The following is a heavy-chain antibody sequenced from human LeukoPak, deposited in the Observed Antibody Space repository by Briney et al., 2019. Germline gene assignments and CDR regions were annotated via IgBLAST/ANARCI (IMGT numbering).Heavy chain of an antibody. D-gene: IGHD3-22*01. Sequence: GGSLRLSCAASGFTFTSYTMSWVRQAPGKGLEWVSAISGSGTNSYYADSVKGRFTISRDNSKNTLYLQMNSLRAEDTAVYYCAKGSYYDSSGYYYFDYWGQGTLVTVSS. CDR2: ISGSGTNS. CDR1: GFTFTSYT. V-gene: IGHV3-23*01. J-gene: IGHJ4*02. CDR3: AKGSYYDSSGYYYFDY.